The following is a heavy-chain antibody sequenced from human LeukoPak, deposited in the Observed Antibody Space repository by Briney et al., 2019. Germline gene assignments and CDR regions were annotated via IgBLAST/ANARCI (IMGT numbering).Heavy chain of an antibody. CDR3: AKFTAVPAAIDSYYYYYGMDV. J-gene: IGHJ6*02. V-gene: IGHV3-23*01. D-gene: IGHD2-2*01. Sequence: GSLRLSCAASGFTFSSYAMSWVRQAPGKGLEWVSAISGSGGSTYYADSVKGRFTISRDNSKNTLYLQMNSLRAEDTAVYYCAKFTAVPAAIDSYYYYYGMDVWGQGTTVTVSS. CDR1: GFTFSSYA. CDR2: ISGSGGST.